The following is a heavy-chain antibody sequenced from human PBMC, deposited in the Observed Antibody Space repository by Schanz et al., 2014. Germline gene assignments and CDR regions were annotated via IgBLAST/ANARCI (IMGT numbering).Heavy chain of an antibody. J-gene: IGHJ5*01. CDR1: GFSFSTYA. D-gene: IGHD3-10*01. CDR2: ISGSGDNT. CDR3: AKDFTGSGIFFNS. V-gene: IGHV3-23*04. Sequence: EVQLVESGGGLAQPGGSLRLSCAASGFSFSTYAMSWVRQAPGKGLEWVSAISGSGDNTFYADSVRGRFTISRDNSRNTLYLQMNSLRAEDTAVYYCAKDFTGSGIFFNSWGQGTLVSVSS.